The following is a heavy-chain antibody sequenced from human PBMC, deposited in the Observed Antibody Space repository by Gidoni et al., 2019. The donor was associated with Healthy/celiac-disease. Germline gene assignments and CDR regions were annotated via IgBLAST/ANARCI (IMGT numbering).Heavy chain of an antibody. CDR3: ARESSSSSLYYYYYGMDV. CDR2: IYTSGST. V-gene: IGHV4-4*07. Sequence: QVQLQESGPGLVKPSATLSLTSTVSGGSISSYYWSWIRQPAGKGLEWIGRIYTSGSTNYNPSLKSRVTMSVDTSKNQFSLKLSSVTAADTAVYYCARESSSSSLYYYYYGMDVWGQGTTVTVSS. CDR1: GGSISSYY. D-gene: IGHD6-6*01. J-gene: IGHJ6*02.